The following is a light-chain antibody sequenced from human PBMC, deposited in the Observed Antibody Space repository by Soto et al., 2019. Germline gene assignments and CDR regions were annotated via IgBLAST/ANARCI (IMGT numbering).Light chain of an antibody. CDR2: EVI. J-gene: IGLJ2*01. Sequence: QSALTQPASVSGSPGQSITISCTGTSSDVGRYNYVSWYQQHPGRAPRLIVYEVINRPAGVSNRFSGSKSGNTASLTISGLHAADEDDYYCCSYTRSSTLLFGGGTKVTVL. V-gene: IGLV2-14*01. CDR3: CSYTRSSTLL. CDR1: SSDVGRYNY.